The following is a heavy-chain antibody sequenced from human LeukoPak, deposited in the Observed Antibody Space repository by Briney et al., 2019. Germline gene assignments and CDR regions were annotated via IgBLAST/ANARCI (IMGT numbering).Heavy chain of an antibody. J-gene: IGHJ6*04. CDR3: AKNRHEDV. CDR1: GFSFSSDI. Sequence: PGGSLRLSCAASGFSFSSDIMSWVRQAPGKGLEWVSLIGTSGDTYYADSVKGRFTISRDNSKNTLYLQMNSLRAEDTAVYYCAKNRHEDVWGKGTTVTVSS. V-gene: IGHV3-23*01. CDR2: IGTSGDT.